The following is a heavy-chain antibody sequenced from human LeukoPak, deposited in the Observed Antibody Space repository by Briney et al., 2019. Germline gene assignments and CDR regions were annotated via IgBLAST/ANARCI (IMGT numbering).Heavy chain of an antibody. D-gene: IGHD1-14*01. V-gene: IGHV3-49*04. CDR1: GFTFSDYA. J-gene: IGHJ4*02. Sequence: PGRSLRLSCTTSGFTFSDYAMSWVRQTPGKGLEWVGFIRSKSYGGTTEYAASVKGRFTISRDDYKSNAYLQMNSLKCEDTAFYYCTNVLTMNRFDYWGQETLVTVSS. CDR3: TNVLTMNRFDY. CDR2: IRSKSYGGTT.